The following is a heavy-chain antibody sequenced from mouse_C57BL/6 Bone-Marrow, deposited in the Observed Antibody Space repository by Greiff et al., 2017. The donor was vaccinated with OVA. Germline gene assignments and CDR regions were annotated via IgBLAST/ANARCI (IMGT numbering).Heavy chain of an antibody. CDR3: ARLLYYFDY. CDR2: IYPGDGDT. Sequence: VQLQESGPELVKPGASVKISCKASGYAFSSSWMNWVKQRPGKGLEWIGRIYPGDGDTNYNGKFKGKATLTADKSSSTAYMQLSSRTSEDSAVYFCARLLYYFDYWGQGTTLTVSS. D-gene: IGHD1-1*01. V-gene: IGHV1-82*01. CDR1: GYAFSSSW. J-gene: IGHJ2*01.